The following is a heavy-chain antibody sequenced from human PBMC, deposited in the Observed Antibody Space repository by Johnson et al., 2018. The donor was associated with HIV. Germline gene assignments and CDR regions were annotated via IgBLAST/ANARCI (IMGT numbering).Heavy chain of an antibody. CDR3: AKLIVNWNYDEQPSRAFDI. CDR2: IRYDASNK. D-gene: IGHD1-7*01. CDR1: GFTLSSYP. J-gene: IGHJ3*02. V-gene: IGHV3-30*02. Sequence: QVQLVESGGGVVQPWRSLRLSCAASGFTLSSYPMHWVRQAPGKGLEWVAFIRYDASNKYYADSVKGRFTVSRDNSKHTLYLQMNSLRAEDTAVYYCAKLIVNWNYDEQPSRAFDIWGQGTMVTVSS.